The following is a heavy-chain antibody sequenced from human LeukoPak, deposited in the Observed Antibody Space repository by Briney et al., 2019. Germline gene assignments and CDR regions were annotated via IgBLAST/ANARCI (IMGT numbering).Heavy chain of an antibody. V-gene: IGHV3-33*08. Sequence: PGGSLRLSCAASGFTVSSNYMSWVRQAPGKGLEWVAVIWYDGSNKYYADSVKGRFTISRDNSKNTLYLQMNSLRAEDTAVYYCARDIGAAAYFDYWGQGTLVTVSS. D-gene: IGHD6-13*01. CDR3: ARDIGAAAYFDY. J-gene: IGHJ4*02. CDR2: IWYDGSNK. CDR1: GFTVSSNY.